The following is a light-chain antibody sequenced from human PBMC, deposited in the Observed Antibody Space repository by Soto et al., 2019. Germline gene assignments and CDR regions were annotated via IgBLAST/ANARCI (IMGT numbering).Light chain of an antibody. CDR3: CSYAGSYTFV. CDR1: SSDVGGYNH. CDR2: DVN. Sequence: QSALTQPRSVSGSPGQSVTISCTGTSSDVGGYNHVSWYQHHPGKAPKLMIYDVNKRPSGVPDRCSGSKSGNTASLTTSGLQAEDEADYYCCSYAGSYTFVFGGGTKVTVL. J-gene: IGLJ2*01. V-gene: IGLV2-11*01.